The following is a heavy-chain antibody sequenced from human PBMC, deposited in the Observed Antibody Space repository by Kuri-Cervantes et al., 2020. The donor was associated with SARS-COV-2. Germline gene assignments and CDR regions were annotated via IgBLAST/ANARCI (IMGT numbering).Heavy chain of an antibody. J-gene: IGHJ6*02. D-gene: IGHD3-22*01. Sequence: SETLSLTCAVYGGSFSGYYWSWIRQPPGKGLEWIGEINHSGSTNHNPSLKSRVTISVDTSKNQFSLKLSSVTAADTAVYYCARDYYDSSGYAGYYYYYGMDVWGQGTTVTVSS. CDR1: GGSFSGYY. V-gene: IGHV4-34*01. CDR3: ARDYYDSSGYAGYYYYYGMDV. CDR2: INHSGST.